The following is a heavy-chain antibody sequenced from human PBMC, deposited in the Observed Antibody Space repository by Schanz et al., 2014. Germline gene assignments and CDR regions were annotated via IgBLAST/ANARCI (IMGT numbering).Heavy chain of an antibody. Sequence: QVQLVESGGGLVKPGGSLRLSCAASGFIFNDYYMNWIRQAPGKGLEWLSYISRDGTTSYYADSVKGRFTISRDNAKNSLYLEMTSLRGEDTAVYFCARESGGQNDLDTEPHKYTYMDVWGKGTTVTVSS. V-gene: IGHV3-11*04. D-gene: IGHD1-1*01. CDR1: GFIFNDYY. CDR3: ARESGGQNDLDTEPHKYTYMDV. J-gene: IGHJ6*03. CDR2: ISRDGTTS.